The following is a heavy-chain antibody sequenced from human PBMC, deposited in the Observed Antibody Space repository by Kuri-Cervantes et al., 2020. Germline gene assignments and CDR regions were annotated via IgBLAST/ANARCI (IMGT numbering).Heavy chain of an antibody. Sequence: GESLKISCAASGFTVSSNYMSWVRQAPGRGLEWVSIIYSGDTYYTDSVKGRFTISRDDSMNTLYLQMNSMRAEDSAVYYCSREPSGSNAGAVDYWCQGTLVTVSS. CDR3: SREPSGSNAGAVDY. CDR1: GFTVSSNY. CDR2: IYSGDT. V-gene: IGHV3-53*01. J-gene: IGHJ4*02. D-gene: IGHD4-23*01.